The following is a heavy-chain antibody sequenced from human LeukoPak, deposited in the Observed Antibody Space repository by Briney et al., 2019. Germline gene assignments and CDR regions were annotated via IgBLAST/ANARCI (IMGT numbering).Heavy chain of an antibody. CDR1: AFTFGNYA. CDR2: LSGSGAST. CDR3: AKGSDRSGSYYLDY. D-gene: IGHD3-10*01. V-gene: IGHV3-23*01. J-gene: IGHJ4*02. Sequence: GGSLRLSCAASAFTFGNYAMNWVRQAPGKGLEWVSGLSGSGASTYYADSVKGRFTISRDNSKDTLYLQMNRLRAGDTAVYYCAKGSDRSGSYYLDYWGQGTLVTVSS.